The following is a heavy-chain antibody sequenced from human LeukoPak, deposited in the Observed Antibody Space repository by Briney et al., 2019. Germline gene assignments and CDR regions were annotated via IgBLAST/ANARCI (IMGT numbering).Heavy chain of an antibody. V-gene: IGHV4-30-4*01. CDR3: ARDQGFRTLDY. CDR1: GGSISSGDYY. J-gene: IGHJ4*02. Sequence: PSETLPLTCTVSGGSISSGDYYWSWIRQPPGKGLEWIGYIYYSGSTYYNPSLKSRVTISVDTSRNQYSLQLNSVTPEDTAVYYCARDQGFRTLDYWGQGTLVTVSS. D-gene: IGHD2-15*01. CDR2: IYYSGST.